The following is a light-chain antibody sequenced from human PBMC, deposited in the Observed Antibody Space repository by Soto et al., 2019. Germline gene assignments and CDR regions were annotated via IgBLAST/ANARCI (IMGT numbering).Light chain of an antibody. Sequence: DIQMTQSPSSLSASVGDRVTITCRASQNIDTYLNWYQQKPGKAPKLLIYDASSLQSGVPSRFSGSRSGTDVTLTISSLQPEDAASYHCQQSRGNPSCGQGTRLEI. V-gene: IGKV1-39*01. CDR2: DAS. CDR1: QNIDTY. CDR3: QQSRGNPS. J-gene: IGKJ5*01.